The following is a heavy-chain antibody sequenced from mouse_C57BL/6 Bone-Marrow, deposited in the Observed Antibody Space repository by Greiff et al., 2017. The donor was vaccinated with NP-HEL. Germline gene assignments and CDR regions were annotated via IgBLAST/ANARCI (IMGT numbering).Heavy chain of an antibody. CDR3: ARGAY. CDR1: GYAFSSYW. V-gene: IGHV1-80*01. CDR2: IYPGAGDT. J-gene: IGHJ3*01. Sequence: QVQLKESGAELVKPGASVKISCKASGYAFSSYWMNWVKQSPGKGLEWIGQIYPGAGDTNYNGKFKDKASLTADKSSSTACMQLSSLNSADSAVYCCARGAYWGQGTLVTVSA.